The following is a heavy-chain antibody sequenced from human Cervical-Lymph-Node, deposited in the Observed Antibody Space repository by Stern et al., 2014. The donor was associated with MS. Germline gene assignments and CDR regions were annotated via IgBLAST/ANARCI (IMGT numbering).Heavy chain of an antibody. J-gene: IGHJ5*02. CDR2: IKEGGRGT. D-gene: IGHD2-15*01. Sequence: EVQLVQSGGGLVQPGGSLRLSCAASGFTFSSYWMNWVRQAPGKGLEWVANIKEGGRGTYYVDSGKGRFTISRDNAKNSLYLQMNSLRAEDTAVYYCARGSDTWGQGTLVTVSS. CDR3: ARGSDT. CDR1: GFTFSSYW. V-gene: IGHV3-7*01.